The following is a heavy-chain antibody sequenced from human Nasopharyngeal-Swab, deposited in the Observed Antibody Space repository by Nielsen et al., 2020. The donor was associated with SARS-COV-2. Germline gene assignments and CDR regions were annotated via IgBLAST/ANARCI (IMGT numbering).Heavy chain of an antibody. CDR3: AGGKVEVTMIVVVITTGSYYFDY. V-gene: IGHV4-34*01. J-gene: IGHJ4*02. CDR2: INHNGRT. Sequence: WIRQPPGKGLEWIGEINHNGRTNYNPSLKSRVSISLDPSKNQFSLKLSSVTAADAAVYYCAGGKVEVTMIVVVITTGSYYFDYWGRGTLVTVSS. D-gene: IGHD3-22*01.